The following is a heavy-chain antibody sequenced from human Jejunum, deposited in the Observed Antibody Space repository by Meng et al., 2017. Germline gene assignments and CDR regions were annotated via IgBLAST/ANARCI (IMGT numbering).Heavy chain of an antibody. V-gene: IGHV3-7*01. J-gene: IGHJ4*02. CDR2: IKQDGSVS. D-gene: IGHD1-26*01. Sequence: GGSLRLSCEASAFSFSDYWMTWVRQAPGKGLEWVANIKQDGSVSDYVDSVKGRFTISRDNAKNTLYLQLSSLRAEDTAVYYCARESLDYYSLDYWGQGTLVTVSS. CDR3: ARESLDYYSLDY. CDR1: AFSFSDYW.